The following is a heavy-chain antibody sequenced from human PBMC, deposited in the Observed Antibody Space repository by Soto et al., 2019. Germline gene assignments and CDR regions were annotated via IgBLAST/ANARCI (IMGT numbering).Heavy chain of an antibody. CDR1: GGSSISDDDY. CDR2: IYYSGST. J-gene: IGHJ6*02. Sequence: PSQTLCLTWTVAGGSSISDDDYWSCIRQPPGKGLEWIGYIYYSGSTYYNPSLKSRVTISVDTSKHQFSLKLSSVTAADTAVYYCARGRWEREGSVLDVSAQGTTVTVSS. CDR3: ARGRWEREGSVLDV. D-gene: IGHD1-26*01. V-gene: IGHV4-30-4*01.